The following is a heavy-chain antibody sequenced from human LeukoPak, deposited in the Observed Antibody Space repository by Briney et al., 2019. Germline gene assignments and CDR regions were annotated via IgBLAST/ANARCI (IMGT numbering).Heavy chain of an antibody. D-gene: IGHD4-11*01. J-gene: IGHJ3*02. CDR2: FYYTRST. Sequence: NPSETLSLTSTAAGGSMRGNNWSWIRRRPGQGGEWTGYFYYTRSTNYNPSLKSRVTISVDTSKNQFSLKLSTETAADTAVYYCARHVGVRYSNSHGFDIWGQGTMVTVSS. CDR3: ARHVGVRYSNSHGFDI. CDR1: GGSMRGNN. V-gene: IGHV4-59*08.